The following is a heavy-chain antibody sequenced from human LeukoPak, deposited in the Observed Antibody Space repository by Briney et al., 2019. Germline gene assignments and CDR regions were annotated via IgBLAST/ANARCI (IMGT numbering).Heavy chain of an antibody. J-gene: IGHJ3*02. CDR3: ARWTTVNPHLGAFDI. D-gene: IGHD4-11*01. Sequence: SETLSLTCTVSGGSISSYYWSWIRQPAGKGLEWIGRIYTSGSTNYNPSLKSRVTMSVDTSKNQFSLKLGSVTAADTAVYYCARWTTVNPHLGAFDIWGQGTMVTVSS. CDR1: GGSISSYY. V-gene: IGHV4-4*07. CDR2: IYTSGST.